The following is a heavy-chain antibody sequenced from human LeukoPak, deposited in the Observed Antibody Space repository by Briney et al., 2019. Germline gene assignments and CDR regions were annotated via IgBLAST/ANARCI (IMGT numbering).Heavy chain of an antibody. D-gene: IGHD2-8*01. CDR3: AREGQQNGRGAWFDP. CDR2: INPNSGGT. CDR1: GYTFTGYF. Sequence: ASVKVSCKASGYTFTGYFMHWVRQAPGQGLEWMGWINPNSGGTNYAQKFQGRVTMTRDTSISTAYMALSRLRSDDTAVYYCAREGQQNGRGAWFDPWGQGTLVTVSS. J-gene: IGHJ5*02. V-gene: IGHV1-2*02.